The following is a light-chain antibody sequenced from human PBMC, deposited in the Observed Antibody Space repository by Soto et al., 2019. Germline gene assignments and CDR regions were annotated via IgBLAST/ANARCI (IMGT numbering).Light chain of an antibody. CDR2: KVS. CDR3: MQGTHWPPYT. V-gene: IGKV2-30*02. CDR1: QSLLHSDGNTH. J-gene: IGKJ2*01. Sequence: DVVMTQSPLSLPVTLGQPASISCRSSQSLLHSDGNTHLNWFHQRPGQSPRRLIYKVSNRDSGVPDRFSGSGSGTDFTLKISRVEAEDVGVYYCMQGTHWPPYTFGQGTKLEIK.